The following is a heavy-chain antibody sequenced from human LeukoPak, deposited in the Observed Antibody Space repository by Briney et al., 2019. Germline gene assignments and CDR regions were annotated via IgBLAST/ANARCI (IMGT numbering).Heavy chain of an antibody. CDR1: GGSFSGYY. V-gene: IGHV4-34*01. D-gene: IGHD3-22*01. J-gene: IGHJ4*02. CDR2: INHSGST. CDR3: ARRRGAYYYDSSGYWYHDY. Sequence: SETLSLTCAVYGGSFSGYYWSWIRQPPGKGLEWLGEINHSGSTNYNPSLKSRVTISVDTSKNQFSLKLSSVTAADTAVYYCARRRGAYYYDSSGYWYHDYWGQGTLVTVSS.